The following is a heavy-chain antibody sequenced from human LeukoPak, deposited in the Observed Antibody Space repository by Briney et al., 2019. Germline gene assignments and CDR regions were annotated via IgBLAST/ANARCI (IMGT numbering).Heavy chain of an antibody. Sequence: ASVKVSCKASGYTFTSYDFTWVRQAPGQGLEWMGWISAYNGNTNYAQKFQGRVTMTTDTSTSTAYMELRSLRSDDTAVYYCARDRAEDYDFWSGSKGAFDIWGQGTMVTVSS. J-gene: IGHJ3*02. CDR3: ARDRAEDYDFWSGSKGAFDI. CDR2: ISAYNGNT. CDR1: GYTFTSYD. D-gene: IGHD3-3*01. V-gene: IGHV1-18*01.